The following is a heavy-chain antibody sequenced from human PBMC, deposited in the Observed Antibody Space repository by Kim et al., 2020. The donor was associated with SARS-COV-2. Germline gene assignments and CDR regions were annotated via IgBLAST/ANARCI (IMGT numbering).Heavy chain of an antibody. D-gene: IGHD2-2*03. CDR3: AKDGYCSSTSCAIVGGMDV. J-gene: IGHJ6*02. CDR1: GFTFSSYA. Sequence: GGSLRLSCAASGFTFSSYAMSWVRQAPGKGLEWVSAISGSGGSTYYADSVKGRFTISRDNSKNTLYLQMNSLRAEDTAVYYCAKDGYCSSTSCAIVGGMDVWGQGTTVTVSS. V-gene: IGHV3-23*01. CDR2: ISGSGGST.